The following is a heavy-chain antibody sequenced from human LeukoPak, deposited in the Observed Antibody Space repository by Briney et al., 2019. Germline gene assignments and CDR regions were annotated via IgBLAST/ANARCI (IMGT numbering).Heavy chain of an antibody. CDR1: GYTLTELS. CDR3: ARAWGEDIAVRPYYFDY. Sequence: ASVKVSCKVSGYTLTELSMHWVRQAPGKGLEWMGGFDPEDGETIYAQKFQGRVTMTEDTSTDTAYMELSSLRSEDTAVYYCARAWGEDIAVRPYYFDYWGQGSLVTVSS. D-gene: IGHD6-6*01. V-gene: IGHV1-24*01. J-gene: IGHJ4*02. CDR2: FDPEDGET.